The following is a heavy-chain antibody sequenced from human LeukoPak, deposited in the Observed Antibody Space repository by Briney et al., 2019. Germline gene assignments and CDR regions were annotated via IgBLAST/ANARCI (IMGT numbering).Heavy chain of an antibody. V-gene: IGHV1-24*01. D-gene: IGHD6-13*01. J-gene: IGHJ4*02. Sequence: ASVKVSSKVSGYTLTELSMHWVRQAPGKGLEWMGGFDPEDGETIYAQKFQGRVTMTEDTSTDTAYMELSSLRSEDTAVYYCATVEAAAGNFDYWGQGTLVTVSS. CDR1: GYTLTELS. CDR2: FDPEDGET. CDR3: ATVEAAAGNFDY.